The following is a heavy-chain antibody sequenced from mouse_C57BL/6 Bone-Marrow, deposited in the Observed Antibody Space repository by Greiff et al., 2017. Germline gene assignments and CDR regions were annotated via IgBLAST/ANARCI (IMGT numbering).Heavy chain of an antibody. D-gene: IGHD1-1*01. CDR1: GFNIKDDY. V-gene: IGHV14-4*01. CDR2: IDPENGDT. CDR3: TGSQAWFAY. J-gene: IGHJ3*01. Sequence: EVQLQQSGAELVRPGASVKLSCTASGFNIKDDYMHWVKQRPEQGLEWIGWIDPENGDTEYASKFQGKATITADTSSNTAYLQLSSLTSEDTAVYYCTGSQAWFAYWGQGTRVTVSA.